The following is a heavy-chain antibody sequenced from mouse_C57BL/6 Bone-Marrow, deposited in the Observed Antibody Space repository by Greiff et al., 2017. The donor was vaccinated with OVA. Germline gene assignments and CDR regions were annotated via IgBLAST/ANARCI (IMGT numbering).Heavy chain of an antibody. J-gene: IGHJ3*01. CDR2: IDPENGDT. Sequence: EVQLQQSGAELVRPGASVKLSCTASGFNIKDDYTHWVKQRPEQGLEWIGWIDPENGDTEYASKFQGKATITADTSSNTAYLQLSSLTSEDTAVYCCTPLLSRVAYWGQGTLVTVSA. CDR3: TPLLSRVAY. V-gene: IGHV14-4*01. CDR1: GFNIKDDY. D-gene: IGHD2-1*01.